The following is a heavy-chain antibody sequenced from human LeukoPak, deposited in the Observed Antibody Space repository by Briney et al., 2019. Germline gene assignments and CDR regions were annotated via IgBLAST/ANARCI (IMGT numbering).Heavy chain of an antibody. CDR3: ARAQAENYDSWSGYNTPLCYFDY. J-gene: IGHJ4*02. D-gene: IGHD3-3*01. CDR1: GYTFTSYG. Sequence: ASVKVSCKASGYTFTSYGISWVRQAPGQGLEWMGWISAYNGNTNYAQKLQGRVTMTTDTSTSTAYMELRSLRSDDTAVYYCARAQAENYDSWSGYNTPLCYFDYWGQGTLVTVSS. CDR2: ISAYNGNT. V-gene: IGHV1-18*01.